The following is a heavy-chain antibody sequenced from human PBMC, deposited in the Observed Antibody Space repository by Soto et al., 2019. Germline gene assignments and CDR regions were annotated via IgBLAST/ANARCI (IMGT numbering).Heavy chain of an antibody. J-gene: IGHJ4*02. CDR3: ARWDLRGRAAGGPGIY. CDR1: GYIFTSYW. D-gene: IGHD6-13*01. CDR2: ICPGDSHT. Sequence: GESLKISSKGSGYIFTSYWIAWVRQMPVKGLEWVGVICPGDSHTRYSPSFQGQVTISADKSISSAYLKWSSLKAWETAMSSCARWDLRGRAAGGPGIYWGQGPLVTASS. V-gene: IGHV5-51*01.